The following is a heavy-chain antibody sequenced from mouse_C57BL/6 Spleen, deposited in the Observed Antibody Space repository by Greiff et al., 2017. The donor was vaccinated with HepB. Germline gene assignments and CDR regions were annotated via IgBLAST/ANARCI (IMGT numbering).Heavy chain of an antibody. J-gene: IGHJ4*01. CDR2: IYPGDGDT. Sequence: QVQLQQSGPELVKPGASVKISCKASGYAFSSSWMNWVKQRPGKGLEWIGRIYPGDGDTNYNGTFKGKATLTADKSSSTAYLQLSSLTSEDSAVYICARGEDYDGYYVGAMDYWGQGTSVTVSS. V-gene: IGHV1-82*01. CDR3: ARGEDYDGYYVGAMDY. CDR1: GYAFSSSW. D-gene: IGHD2-3*01.